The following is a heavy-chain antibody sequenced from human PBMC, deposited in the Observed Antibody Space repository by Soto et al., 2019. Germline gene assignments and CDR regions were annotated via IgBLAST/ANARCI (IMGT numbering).Heavy chain of an antibody. D-gene: IGHD6-19*01. J-gene: IGHJ5*02. V-gene: IGHV4-59*01. CDR1: GGSINSDH. CDR3: ARTRARGWYGDNWFDP. Sequence: QVQLQESGPGLVKPSETLSLTCTVSGGSINSDHWSWIRQPPGKGLEWIGYGHYSGTTYYNPSLTSRVTMSVDMSKNQFSLKLSSVTAADTAVYYCARTRARGWYGDNWFDPGGQGPLVTVSS. CDR2: GHYSGTT.